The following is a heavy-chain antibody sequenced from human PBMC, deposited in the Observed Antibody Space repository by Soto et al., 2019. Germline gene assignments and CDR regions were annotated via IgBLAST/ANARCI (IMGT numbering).Heavy chain of an antibody. CDR3: ARAFYISASNYYYYYYMDV. J-gene: IGHJ6*03. V-gene: IGHV1-3*01. Sequence: GASVKVSCKASGYTFTSYAMHWVRQAPGQRLEWMGWTNAGNGNTKYSQKFQGRVTITRDTSASTAYMELSSLRSEDTAVYYCARAFYISASNYYYYYYMDVWGKGTTVNVSS. CDR1: GYTFTSYA. CDR2: TNAGNGNT. D-gene: IGHD6-6*01.